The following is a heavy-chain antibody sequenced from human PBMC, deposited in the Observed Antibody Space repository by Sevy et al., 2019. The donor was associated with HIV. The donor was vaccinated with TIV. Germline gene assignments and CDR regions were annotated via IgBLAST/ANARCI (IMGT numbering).Heavy chain of an antibody. Sequence: GESLKICCKDSGHSYTSYWISWVRQMPGKGLEWMGRIDPSDSYTNYSPSFQGHVTISADKSISTAYLQWNSLKASDSAMYYCARRGYFDTSGYPDYWGQGTLVTVSS. CDR1: GHSYTSYW. CDR3: ARRGYFDTSGYPDY. CDR2: IDPSDSYT. D-gene: IGHD3-22*01. J-gene: IGHJ4*02. V-gene: IGHV5-10-1*01.